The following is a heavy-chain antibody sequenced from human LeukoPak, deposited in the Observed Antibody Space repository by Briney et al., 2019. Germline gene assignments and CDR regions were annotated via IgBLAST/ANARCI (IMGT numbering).Heavy chain of an antibody. CDR1: GGTFSSYA. V-gene: IGHV1-69*13. CDR3: ARVGEVVVAATRDYYYYYYMDV. Sequence: SVKVSCKASGGTFSSYAISWVRQAPGQGLEWMGGIIPIFGTANYAQKFQGRVTITADGSTSTAYMELSSLRSEDTAVYYCARVGEVVVAATRDYYYYYYMDVWGKGTTVTVSS. J-gene: IGHJ6*03. CDR2: IIPIFGTA. D-gene: IGHD2-15*01.